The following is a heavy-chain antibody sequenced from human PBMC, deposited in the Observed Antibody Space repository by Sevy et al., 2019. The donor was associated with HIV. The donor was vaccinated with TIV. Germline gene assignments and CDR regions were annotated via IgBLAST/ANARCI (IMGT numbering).Heavy chain of an antibody. CDR2: IYSGGTT. J-gene: IGHJ6*02. V-gene: IGHV3-53*01. D-gene: IGHD3-3*01. Sequence: GGSLRLSCAASGFTVSSNYMSWVRQAPGKGLEWVSVIYSGGTTYYEVSVKGRFTISRDNSKNTLYLQMNNLRAEDTAVYYCAREREFTIFGVLIEYGMDVWGQGTTVTVSS. CDR3: AREREFTIFGVLIEYGMDV. CDR1: GFTVSSNY.